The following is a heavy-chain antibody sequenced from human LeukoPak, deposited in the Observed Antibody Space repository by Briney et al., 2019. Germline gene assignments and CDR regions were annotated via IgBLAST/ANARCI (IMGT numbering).Heavy chain of an antibody. CDR3: SSTGGRY. J-gene: IGHJ4*02. Sequence: SETLSLTCAVYGGSFSGYYWSWIRQPPGKGLEWIGEINHSGSTNYNPSLKSRVIISVDTSKNQFSLNLNSMTAADTAVYYCSSTGGRYWGQGTLVTVSS. V-gene: IGHV4-34*01. D-gene: IGHD1-1*01. CDR2: INHSGST. CDR1: GGSFSGYY.